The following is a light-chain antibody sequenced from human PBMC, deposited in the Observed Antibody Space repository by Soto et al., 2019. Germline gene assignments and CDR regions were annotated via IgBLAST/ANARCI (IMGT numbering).Light chain of an antibody. V-gene: IGKV1-27*01. CDR2: VAS. CDR3: QNYNGAPWT. Sequence: DIQMTQSPSSLSASVGDRVTITCRASQGISTYLVWYQQKPGTVPKLLIFVASTLQSGVPSRFSGSGSGTDFTVTISSPQPEDVATYYCQNYNGAPWTFGQGTKVEIK. CDR1: QGISTY. J-gene: IGKJ1*01.